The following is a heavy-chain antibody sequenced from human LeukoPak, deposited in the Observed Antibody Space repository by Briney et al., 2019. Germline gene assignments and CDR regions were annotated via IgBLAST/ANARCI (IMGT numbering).Heavy chain of an antibody. J-gene: IGHJ4*02. CDR1: GFTVTTTY. CDR3: ARETPRRGETRDGYR. D-gene: IGHD5-24*01. CDR2: IKEDGSET. V-gene: IGHV3-7*01. Sequence: GGSLRLSCAASGFTVTTTYMSWVRQVPGKGLECLANIKEDGSETYYADSVKGRFTISRDNPKNLLFLQINSLRVEDTAVYYCARETPRRGETRDGYRWGQGTLVTVSS.